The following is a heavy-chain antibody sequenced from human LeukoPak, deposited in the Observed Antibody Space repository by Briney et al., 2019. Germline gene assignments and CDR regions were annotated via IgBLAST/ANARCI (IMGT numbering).Heavy chain of an antibody. CDR3: ARYGGSYYFDN. CDR2: IKQDGSER. V-gene: IGHV3-7*01. CDR1: GFTFSNYW. Sequence: GGSLRLSCATSGFTFSNYWMSWARQAPGKGLEWVANIKQDGSERYYVDSVKGRFTISRDNPKNSLYLQMNSLRAEDTAVYYCARYGGSYYFDNWGQGTLVTVSS. J-gene: IGHJ4*02. D-gene: IGHD1-26*01.